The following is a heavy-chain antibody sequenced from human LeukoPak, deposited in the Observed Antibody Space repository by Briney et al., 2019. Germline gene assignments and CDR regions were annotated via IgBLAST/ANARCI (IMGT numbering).Heavy chain of an antibody. J-gene: IGHJ5*02. CDR3: ARHEYSGSYYGLSWFDP. CDR2: IYYSGST. D-gene: IGHD1-26*01. V-gene: IGHV4-39*01. Sequence: PSETLSLTCTVSGGSISSSGYYWGWIRQPPGKGLEWIASIYYSGSTYYNPSLKSRVTISVDTSKNQLSLKLSSLTAADTAVYYCARHEYSGSYYGLSWFDPWGEGTLVTVSS. CDR1: GGSISSSGYY.